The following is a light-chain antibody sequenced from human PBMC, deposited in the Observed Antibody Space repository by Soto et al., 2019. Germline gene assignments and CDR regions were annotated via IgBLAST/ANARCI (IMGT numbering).Light chain of an antibody. V-gene: IGKV3-15*01. CDR1: QSVSSN. Sequence: EIVMTQSPATLSVSPGEGATLSCRASQSVSSNLAWYQQKPGQAPRLLIYGAFTRATSVPARFSSSGSGTEFTLTISSLQSEDFAVYYYHQYYNWPPWTFGQGTKVEIK. J-gene: IGKJ1*01. CDR2: GAF. CDR3: HQYYNWPPWT.